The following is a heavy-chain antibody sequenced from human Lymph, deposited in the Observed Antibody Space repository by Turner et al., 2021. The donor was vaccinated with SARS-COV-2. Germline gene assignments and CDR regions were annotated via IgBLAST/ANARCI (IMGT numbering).Heavy chain of an antibody. Sequence: QVQLQQWGAGLLKPSETLSLTCAVYGGSFSGYYWSWIRQPPGKGLEWIGEINHSGSPNYNPSLKSRVTISVDTSKNQFSLKLSSVTAADTAVYYCARGGVDTAMVRYYYYGMDVWGQGTTVTVSS. D-gene: IGHD5-18*01. J-gene: IGHJ6*02. CDR3: ARGGVDTAMVRYYYYGMDV. CDR2: INHSGSP. V-gene: IGHV4-34*01. CDR1: GGSFSGYY.